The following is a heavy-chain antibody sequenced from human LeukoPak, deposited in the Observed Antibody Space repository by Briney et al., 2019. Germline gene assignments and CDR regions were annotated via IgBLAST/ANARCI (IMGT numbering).Heavy chain of an antibody. CDR2: IIPIFGTA. CDR3: AGDRIAVAGTHFDY. J-gene: IGHJ4*02. V-gene: IGHV1-69*05. CDR1: GGTFSSYA. D-gene: IGHD6-19*01. Sequence: SVKVSYKASGGTFSSYAISWVRQAPGQGLEWMGGIIPIFGTANYAQKFQGRVTITTDESTSTAYMELSSLRSEDTAVYYCAGDRIAVAGTHFDYWGQGTLVTVSS.